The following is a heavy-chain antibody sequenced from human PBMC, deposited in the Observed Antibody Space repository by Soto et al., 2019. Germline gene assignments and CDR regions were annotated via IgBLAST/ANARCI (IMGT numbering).Heavy chain of an antibody. CDR1: GFSLSTSGVG. CDR3: AHRRPVAGNGLYGN. CDR2: IYWDDDK. V-gene: IGHV2-5*02. J-gene: IGHJ4*02. Sequence: QITLKESGPTLVKPTQTLTLTCTFSGFSLSTSGVGVGWIRQPPGKALEWLALIYWDDDKRYSPSLKSRLSITKDTSKNQVVLTMTNMDPVDTATYYCAHRRPVAGNGLYGNWGQGTLVTVSS. D-gene: IGHD6-19*01.